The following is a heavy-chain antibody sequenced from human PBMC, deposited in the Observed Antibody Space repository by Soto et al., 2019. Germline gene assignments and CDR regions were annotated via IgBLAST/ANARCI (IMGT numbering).Heavy chain of an antibody. CDR1: GFTFSSYG. J-gene: IGHJ4*02. CDR3: AKDQGDPTPKVYYFYD. D-gene: IGHD2-21*02. Sequence: GGSLRLSCAASGFTFSSYGMHWVRQAPGKGLEWVAVISYDGSNKYYADSVKGRFTISRDNSKNTLYLQMNSLRAEDTAVYYCAKDQGDPTPKVYYFYDWGQGTLVTVSS. CDR2: ISYDGSNK. V-gene: IGHV3-30*18.